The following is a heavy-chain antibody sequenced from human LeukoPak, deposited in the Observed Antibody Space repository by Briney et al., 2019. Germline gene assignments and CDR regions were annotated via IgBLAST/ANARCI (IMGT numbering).Heavy chain of an antibody. CDR3: AGHRDYYDT. Sequence: PSETLSLTCTVSGASINNNFWTWIRQPPGKGLEWIGYIYSSGSANYNPSLKSRVTISGDTSKNQISLKLTSVTAADTAVYFCAGHRDYYDTWGQGTLVTVSS. D-gene: IGHD3-22*01. CDR2: IYSSGSA. V-gene: IGHV4-59*08. J-gene: IGHJ5*02. CDR1: GASINNNF.